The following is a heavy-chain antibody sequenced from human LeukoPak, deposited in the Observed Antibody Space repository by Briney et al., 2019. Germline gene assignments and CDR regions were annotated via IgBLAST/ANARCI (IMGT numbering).Heavy chain of an antibody. V-gene: IGHV1-24*01. CDR1: GYTPTELS. Sequence: ASVKVSCKGSGYTPTELSMHWVRQGPGKGLELMGGFDPEDGETIYAQKFQGRVTMTEGASTGTAYMELRSLRSEATAVYYCATGLAVAGKFDYWGQGHLVTVSS. CDR3: ATGLAVAGKFDY. CDR2: FDPEDGET. J-gene: IGHJ4*02. D-gene: IGHD6-19*01.